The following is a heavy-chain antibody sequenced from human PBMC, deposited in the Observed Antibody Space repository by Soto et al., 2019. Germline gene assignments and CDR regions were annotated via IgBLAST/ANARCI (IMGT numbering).Heavy chain of an antibody. CDR3: ARGIEGRYYDFWSGYLWWFDP. J-gene: IGHJ5*02. V-gene: IGHV1-2*04. Sequence: ASVKVSCKASGYSFTGYYMHWVRQAHGQGLEWMGWINPNSGGTNYAQKFQGWVTMTRDTSISTAYMELSRLGSDDTAVYYCARGIEGRYYDFWSGYLWWFDPWGQGTLVTVSS. D-gene: IGHD3-3*01. CDR2: INPNSGGT. CDR1: GYSFTGYY.